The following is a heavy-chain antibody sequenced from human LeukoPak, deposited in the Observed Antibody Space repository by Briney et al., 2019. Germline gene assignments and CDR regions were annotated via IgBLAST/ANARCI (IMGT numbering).Heavy chain of an antibody. D-gene: IGHD4-17*01. CDR2: ISYDGSNK. Sequence: GGSLRLSCAASGFTFSSYAMHWVRQAPGKGLEWVAVISYDGSNKYYADSVKGRFTISRDNSKNTLYLQMNSLRAEDTAVYYCARESYGLDYWGQGTLVTDSS. J-gene: IGHJ4*02. V-gene: IGHV3-30*04. CDR1: GFTFSSYA. CDR3: ARESYGLDY.